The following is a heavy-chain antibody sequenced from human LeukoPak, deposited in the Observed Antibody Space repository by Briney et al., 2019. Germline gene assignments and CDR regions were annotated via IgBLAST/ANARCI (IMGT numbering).Heavy chain of an antibody. V-gene: IGHV1-69*13. J-gene: IGHJ4*02. D-gene: IGHD3/OR15-3a*01. CDR1: GGAFSSYA. CDR2: IIPIFGTA. CDR3: AKNHGLGGWLLYHFDY. Sequence: SVKVSCKASGGAFSSYAISWVRQAPGQGLEWMGGIIPIFGTANYAQKFQGRVMITADESTSTAYMELSSLRSEDTAVYYCAKNHGLGGWLLYHFDYWGQGTLVTVSS.